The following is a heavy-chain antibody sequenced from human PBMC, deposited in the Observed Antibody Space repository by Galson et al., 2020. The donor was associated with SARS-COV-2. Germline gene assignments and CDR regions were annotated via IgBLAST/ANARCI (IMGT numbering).Heavy chain of an antibody. D-gene: IGHD5-18*01. CDR1: GFTFSNNA. V-gene: IGHV3-23*01. CDR2: VSGSGVST. CDR3: AKGEYSYPRGGFDY. J-gene: IGHJ4*02. Sequence: TGGSLRLSCAASGFTFSNNAMSWVRQAPGKGLEWVSGVSGSGVSTFYADSAKGRITISRDNSKNTLYLQMNSLRAEDTAVYYCAKGEYSYPRGGFDYWGQGTLVTVSS.